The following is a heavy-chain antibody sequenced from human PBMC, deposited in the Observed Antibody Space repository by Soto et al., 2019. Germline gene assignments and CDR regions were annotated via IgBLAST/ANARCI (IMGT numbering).Heavy chain of an antibody. Sequence: ASVKVSCKASGGTFSSYAISWVRQAPGQGLEWMGGIIPIFGTANYAQKFQGRVTITADESTSTAYMELSSLRSEDTAVYYCARNPTERYCSSTSCPHYGMDVWGRGTTVTVSS. CDR3: ARNPTERYCSSTSCPHYGMDV. CDR1: GGTFSSYA. D-gene: IGHD2-2*01. CDR2: IIPIFGTA. V-gene: IGHV1-69*13. J-gene: IGHJ6*02.